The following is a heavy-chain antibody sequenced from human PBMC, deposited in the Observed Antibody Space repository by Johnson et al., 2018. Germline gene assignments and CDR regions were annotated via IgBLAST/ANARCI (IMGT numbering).Heavy chain of an antibody. V-gene: IGHV3-74*02. J-gene: IGHJ6*03. CDR3: ARDAGTKGYYYLDV. Sequence: VQLGESGGGLVQPGGSMRVSCAASGFTFSNYWMYWVRHAPRKGLVWVSRIDGEGSTTTYADTVKVRCTITRDNAKYSLYLQMNSLRAEDSAVYYCARDAGTKGYYYLDVWGKGTTVTVSS. CDR2: IDGEGSTT. CDR1: GFTFSNYW.